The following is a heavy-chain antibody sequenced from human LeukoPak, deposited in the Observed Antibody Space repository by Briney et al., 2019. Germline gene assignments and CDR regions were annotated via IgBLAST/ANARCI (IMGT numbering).Heavy chain of an antibody. J-gene: IGHJ4*02. CDR1: GYSFTSYW. D-gene: IGHD6-13*01. CDR3: ARHSEQLVPDY. Sequence: GGSLKISCKGSGYSFTSYWIGWVRQMPGKGLEWMGIIYPGDSDTRYSPSFQGQVTISADKSISSAYLQWSSLKASDTAMYYCARHSEQLVPDYWGQGTLVTVSS. CDR2: IYPGDSDT. V-gene: IGHV5-51*01.